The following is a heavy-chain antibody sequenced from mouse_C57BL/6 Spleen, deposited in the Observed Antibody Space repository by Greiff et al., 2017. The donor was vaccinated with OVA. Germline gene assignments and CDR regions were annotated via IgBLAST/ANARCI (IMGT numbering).Heavy chain of an antibody. Sequence: VKLQQSGPELVKPGASVKISCKASGYAFSSSWMNWVKQRPGKGLEWIGRIYPGDGDTNYNGKFKGKATLTADKSSSTAYMQLSSLTSEDSAVYVCARGFNWDVEFAYWGQGTLVTVSA. CDR3: ARGFNWDVEFAY. V-gene: IGHV1-82*01. CDR1: GYAFSSSW. CDR2: IYPGDGDT. D-gene: IGHD4-1*02. J-gene: IGHJ3*01.